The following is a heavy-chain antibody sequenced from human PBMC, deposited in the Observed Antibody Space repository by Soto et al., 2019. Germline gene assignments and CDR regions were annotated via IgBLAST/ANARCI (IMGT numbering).Heavy chain of an antibody. J-gene: IGHJ4*02. CDR3: ARGGGYYYGSGSYMNY. Sequence: QVQLQQWGAGLLKPSETLSLTCAVYGGSFSGYYWSWIRQPPGKGLEWIGEINHSGSTNYNPSLKSRVTIAVDTSKNQFSLKLSSVTAADTAVYYCARGGGYYYGSGSYMNYWGQGTLVTVSS. D-gene: IGHD3-10*01. CDR2: INHSGST. V-gene: IGHV4-34*01. CDR1: GGSFSGYY.